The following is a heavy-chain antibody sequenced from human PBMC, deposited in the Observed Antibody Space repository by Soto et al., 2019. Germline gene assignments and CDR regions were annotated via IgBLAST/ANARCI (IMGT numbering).Heavy chain of an antibody. J-gene: IGHJ4*02. Sequence: ASVKVSCKASGYTFTTYAIHWVRQAPGQRPEWMGWINTGKGNTRYSQKFQGRVTFARDTLATTVYLELSSLKSEDTAVYSCARASHVVLRSLFDYWGQVSLVPVSS. CDR2: INTGKGNT. CDR1: GYTFTTYA. D-gene: IGHD2-8*01. CDR3: ARASHVVLRSLFDY. V-gene: IGHV1-3*04.